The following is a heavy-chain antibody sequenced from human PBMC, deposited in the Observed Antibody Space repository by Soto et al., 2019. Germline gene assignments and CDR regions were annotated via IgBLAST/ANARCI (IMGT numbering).Heavy chain of an antibody. V-gene: IGHV3-23*01. J-gene: IGHJ6*02. CDR2: ISGSGGST. Sequence: GGSLRLSCAASGFTFSSYAMSWVRQAPGKGLEWVSAISGSGGSTYYADSVKGRFTISRDNSKNTLYLQMNSLRAEDTAVYYCAKDLAVAGTYYYGMDVWGQGTTVTV. CDR3: AKDLAVAGTYYYGMDV. D-gene: IGHD6-19*01. CDR1: GFTFSSYA.